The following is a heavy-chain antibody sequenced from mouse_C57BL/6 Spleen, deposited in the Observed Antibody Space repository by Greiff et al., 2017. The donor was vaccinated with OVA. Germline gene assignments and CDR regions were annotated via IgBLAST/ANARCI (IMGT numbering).Heavy chain of an antibody. V-gene: IGHV5-16*01. Sequence: EVHLVESEGGLVQPGSSMKLSCTASGFTFSDYYMAWVRQVPEKGLEWVANINYDGSSTYYLDSLKSRFIISRDNAKNILYLQMSSLKSEDTATYYCARDGIYYGNYDAMDYWGQGTSVTVSS. J-gene: IGHJ4*01. CDR3: ARDGIYYGNYDAMDY. CDR1: GFTFSDYY. CDR2: INYDGSST. D-gene: IGHD2-1*01.